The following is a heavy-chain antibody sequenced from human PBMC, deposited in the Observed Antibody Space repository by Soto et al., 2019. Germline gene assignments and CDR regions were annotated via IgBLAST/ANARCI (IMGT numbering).Heavy chain of an antibody. V-gene: IGHV1-69*06. Sequence: QVQLVQSGAEVKKPGSSMKVSCKASGGTFSSYAISWVRQAPGQGLEWMGGIIPIFGTANYAQKFQGRVTITADKSTSTAYMELSSLRSEDTAVYYCARAEPRVVTATPHFDYWGQGTLVTVSS. CDR1: GGTFSSYA. CDR2: IIPIFGTA. J-gene: IGHJ4*02. D-gene: IGHD2-21*02. CDR3: ARAEPRVVTATPHFDY.